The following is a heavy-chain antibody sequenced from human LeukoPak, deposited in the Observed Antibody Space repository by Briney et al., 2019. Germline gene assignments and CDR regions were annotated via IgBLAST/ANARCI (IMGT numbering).Heavy chain of an antibody. J-gene: IGHJ4*02. V-gene: IGHV1-69*05. CDR3: AREGVNGVCGY. Sequence: VASVKVSCKASGYTFTSYAISWVRQAPGQGLEWMGRIIPIFGTANYAQKFQGRVTITTDESTSTAYMELSSLRSEDTAVYYCAREGVNGVCGYWGQGTLVTVSS. CDR2: IIPIFGTA. D-gene: IGHD2-8*01. CDR1: GYTFTSYA.